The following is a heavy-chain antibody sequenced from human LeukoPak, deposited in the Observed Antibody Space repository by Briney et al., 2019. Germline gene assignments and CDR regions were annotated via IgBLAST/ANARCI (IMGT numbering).Heavy chain of an antibody. CDR1: GFTFSSYG. Sequence: PGGSLRLSCAPSGFTFSSYGMHWVRQAPGKGLEWVAVIWYDGSTKHYLDSVKGRFTISRDNSKNTLHLQMDSLRAEDTAVYYCARNVRGYSYGNYYFYSMDVWGQGTTVIVSS. D-gene: IGHD5-18*01. CDR3: ARNVRGYSYGNYYFYSMDV. V-gene: IGHV3-33*01. J-gene: IGHJ6*02. CDR2: IWYDGSTK.